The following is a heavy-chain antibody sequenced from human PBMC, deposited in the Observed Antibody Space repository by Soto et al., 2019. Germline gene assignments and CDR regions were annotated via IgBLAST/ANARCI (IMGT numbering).Heavy chain of an antibody. Sequence: GESLKISCTGSGSALTSYWIAWVLQMPGKGLEWMGIIYPGDSDTRYSPSFHGQVTISADKSINTAYLQWSSLKASDTAMYYCARGYCTTTICDPWFDPWGQGTLVTVSS. V-gene: IGHV5-51*01. CDR3: ARGYCTTTICDPWFDP. CDR2: IYPGDSDT. D-gene: IGHD2-2*01. J-gene: IGHJ5*02. CDR1: GSALTSYW.